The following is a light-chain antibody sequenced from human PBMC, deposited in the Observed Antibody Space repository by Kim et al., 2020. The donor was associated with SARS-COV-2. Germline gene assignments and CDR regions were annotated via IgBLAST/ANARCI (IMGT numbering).Light chain of an antibody. V-gene: IGKV3-20*01. J-gene: IGKJ2*02. CDR1: QSVSSIY. CDR2: RTS. CDR3: QQYSNSLGT. Sequence: SLAPGEGATLSCRASQSVSSIYLAWYQQKLGQAPRLLIYRTSIRATGIPDRFSGSGSGTDFTLTISRLEPEDFAVYHCQQYSNSLGTFGQGTKWRS.